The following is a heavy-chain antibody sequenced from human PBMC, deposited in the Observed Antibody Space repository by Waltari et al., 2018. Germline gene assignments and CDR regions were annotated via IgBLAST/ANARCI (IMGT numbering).Heavy chain of an antibody. Sequence: EVQLVESGGGLVQPGGSLRLSCAASGFTFSSYSMNWVRQAPGKGLEWVSYISSSSSTIDYADSVKGRFTISRDNAKNSLYLQMNSLRAEDTAVYYCARASSYYDSSGYYLPSDYWGQGTLVTVSS. CDR2: ISSSSSTI. CDR1: GFTFSSYS. D-gene: IGHD3-22*01. J-gene: IGHJ4*02. CDR3: ARASSYYDSSGYYLPSDY. V-gene: IGHV3-48*04.